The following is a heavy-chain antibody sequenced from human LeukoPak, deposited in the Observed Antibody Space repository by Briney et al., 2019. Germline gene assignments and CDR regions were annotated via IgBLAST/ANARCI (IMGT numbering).Heavy chain of an antibody. Sequence: ASVKVSCKASGGTFSSYAISWVRQATGQGLEWMGWMNPNSGNTGYAQKFQGRVTMTRNTSISTAYMELSSLRSEDTAVYYCARIAAAGTGDYWGQGTLVTVSS. CDR3: ARIAAAGTGDY. J-gene: IGHJ4*02. CDR1: GGTFSSYA. V-gene: IGHV1-8*02. D-gene: IGHD6-13*01. CDR2: MNPNSGNT.